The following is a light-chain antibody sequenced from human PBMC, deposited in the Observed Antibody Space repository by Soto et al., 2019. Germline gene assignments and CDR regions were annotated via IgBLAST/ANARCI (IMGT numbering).Light chain of an antibody. CDR2: AAS. J-gene: IGKJ1*01. Sequence: DIQMTTSPSSVSASVRDRVTITCRASQGISIWLALYQQKPGKAPMLLIYAASSLISGVPSRFSGSGSGTEFTLTISSMQPEDFVTYYCQQANSIPRTFGQGTKVEIK. CDR1: QGISIW. CDR3: QQANSIPRT. V-gene: IGKV1-12*01.